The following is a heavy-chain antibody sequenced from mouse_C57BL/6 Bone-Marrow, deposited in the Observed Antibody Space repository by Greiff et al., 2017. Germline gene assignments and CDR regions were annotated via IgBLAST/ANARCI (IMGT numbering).Heavy chain of an antibody. Sequence: SGAELARPGASVKLSCKASGYTFTSYGISWVKQRTGQGLEWIGEIYPRSGNTYYNEKFKGKATLTADKSSSTAYMELRSLTSEASAVYFWVYYYGSAWFAYWGQGTLVTVSA. D-gene: IGHD1-1*01. CDR1: GYTFTSYG. CDR3: VYYYGSAWFAY. CDR2: IYPRSGNT. V-gene: IGHV1-81*01. J-gene: IGHJ3*01.